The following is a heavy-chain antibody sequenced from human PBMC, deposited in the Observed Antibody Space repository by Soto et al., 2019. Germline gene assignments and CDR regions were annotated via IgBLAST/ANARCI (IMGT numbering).Heavy chain of an antibody. D-gene: IGHD1-26*01. CDR3: ARLSGSYLDY. Sequence: QVQLVESGGGVVQPGRSLRLSCAASGFTFSRDGMHWVRQAPGKGLEWVALIWYDGSKKYYADSVKGRFTISRDNSKETLYVEMNSLRVEDTAVYYCARLSGSYLDYWGQGTLVTVSS. CDR1: GFTFSRDG. V-gene: IGHV3-33*01. CDR2: IWYDGSKK. J-gene: IGHJ4*02.